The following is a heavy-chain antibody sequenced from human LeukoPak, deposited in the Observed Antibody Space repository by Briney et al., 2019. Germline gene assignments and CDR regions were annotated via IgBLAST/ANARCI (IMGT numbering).Heavy chain of an antibody. J-gene: IGHJ4*02. CDR1: GGSISSYY. Sequence: SETLSPTCTVSGGSISSYYWNWIRQPPGKGLEWIGYIYYSGSTNYDPPLKSRVTISVDTSKNQFSLKLSSVTAADTAVYYCARLFWDSSGWNIDYWGQGTLVTVSS. D-gene: IGHD6-19*01. CDR2: IYYSGST. V-gene: IGHV4-59*08. CDR3: ARLFWDSSGWNIDY.